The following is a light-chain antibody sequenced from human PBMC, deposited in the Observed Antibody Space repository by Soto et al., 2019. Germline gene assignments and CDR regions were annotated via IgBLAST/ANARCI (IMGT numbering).Light chain of an antibody. J-gene: IGKJ1*01. CDR2: GPS. V-gene: IGKV3-20*01. CDR3: QQYDSSPRT. CDR1: QSVSSN. Sequence: EIVMTQSPATLSVSPGERATLSCRASQSVSSNLAWYQQKPGQAPRLLIYGPSSRATGIPDRFSGSGSGTDFTLTINRLEPEDFAVYYCQQYDSSPRTFGQGTKVDI.